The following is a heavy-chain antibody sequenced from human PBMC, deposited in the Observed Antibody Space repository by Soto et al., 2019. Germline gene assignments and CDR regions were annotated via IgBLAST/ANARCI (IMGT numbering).Heavy chain of an antibody. V-gene: IGHV3-30*18. Sequence: QVQLVESGGGVVQPGRSLRLSCAASGFTFSSYGMHWVRQAPGKGLEWVAVISYDGSNKYYADSVKGRFTISRDNSKNTLYLQMNSLRAEDTAVYYCAKDSALYGYNGDYYYYGMDVW. J-gene: IGHJ6*01. CDR3: AKDSALYGYNGDYYYYGMDV. CDR1: GFTFSSYG. D-gene: IGHD5-18*01. CDR2: ISYDGSNK.